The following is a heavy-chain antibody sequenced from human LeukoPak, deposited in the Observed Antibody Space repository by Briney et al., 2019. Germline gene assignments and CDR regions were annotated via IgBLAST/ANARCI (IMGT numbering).Heavy chain of an antibody. CDR2: ISGSGGRT. CDR1: GITLSNYG. V-gene: IGHV3-23*01. Sequence: GGSLRLSCAVSGITLSNYGMSWVRQPPGKGREWGAGISGSGGRTNHADSVKGRFTVSRHDSQNTLYLQLNSLRAEDTAFYYCAKGDTVFRGGPDYWGQGSLVTVSS. CDR3: AKGDTVFRGGPDY. J-gene: IGHJ4*02. D-gene: IGHD3-10*01.